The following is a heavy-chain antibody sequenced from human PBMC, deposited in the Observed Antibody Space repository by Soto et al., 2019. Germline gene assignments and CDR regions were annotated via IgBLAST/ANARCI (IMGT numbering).Heavy chain of an antibody. CDR2: ISAYNGNT. Sequence: GASVKVSFKASGYTFTSYGISWVRQAPGQGLEWMGWISAYNGNTNYAQKLQGRVTMTTDTSTSTAYMELRSLRSDDTAVYYCARVIAVAGTPEGRLDYCGQGTLVTVSS. CDR3: ARVIAVAGTPEGRLDY. CDR1: GYTFTSYG. D-gene: IGHD6-19*01. V-gene: IGHV1-18*01. J-gene: IGHJ4*02.